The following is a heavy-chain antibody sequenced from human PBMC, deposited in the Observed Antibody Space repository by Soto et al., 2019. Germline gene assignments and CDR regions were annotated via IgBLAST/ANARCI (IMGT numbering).Heavy chain of an antibody. V-gene: IGHV1-69*04. CDR3: SRDPQYSSSWHSAAFDI. D-gene: IGHD6-13*01. J-gene: IGHJ3*02. CDR2: IIPILGIA. CDR1: GGTFSSYT. Sequence: SVKVSCKASGGTFSSYTISWVRQAPGKRLEWMGRIIPILGIANYAQKFQGRVTITADESTSTAYMELSSLRSEDTAVYFFSRDPQYSSSWHSAAFDIWGQGTMVTVSS.